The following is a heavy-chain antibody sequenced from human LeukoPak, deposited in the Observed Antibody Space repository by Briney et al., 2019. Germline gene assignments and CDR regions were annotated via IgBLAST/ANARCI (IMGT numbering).Heavy chain of an antibody. D-gene: IGHD3-10*01. CDR3: AREGPLGSGRKRVYYYYYYMDV. J-gene: IGHJ6*03. Sequence: GGSLRLSCAASGFTFDDYGMSWVRQAPGKGLEWVSGINWNGGSTGYADSVKGRFTISRDNAKNSLYLQMNSLRAEDTALYYCAREGPLGSGRKRVYYYYYYMDVWGKGTTVTVSS. CDR2: INWNGGST. V-gene: IGHV3-20*04. CDR1: GFTFDDYG.